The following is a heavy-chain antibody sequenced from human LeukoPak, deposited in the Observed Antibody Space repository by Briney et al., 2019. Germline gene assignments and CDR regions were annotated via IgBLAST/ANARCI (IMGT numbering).Heavy chain of an antibody. Sequence: SETLSLTCTVSGGSISSSSYYWGWIRQPPGKGLEWIGSIYYSGSTYYNPSLKSRVTISVDTSKNQFSLKLSSVTAADTAVYYCAREAVSSGYPRNWFDPWGQGTLVTVSS. CDR3: AREAVSSGYPRNWFDP. D-gene: IGHD3-22*01. CDR2: IYYSGST. J-gene: IGHJ5*02. V-gene: IGHV4-39*07. CDR1: GGSISSSSYY.